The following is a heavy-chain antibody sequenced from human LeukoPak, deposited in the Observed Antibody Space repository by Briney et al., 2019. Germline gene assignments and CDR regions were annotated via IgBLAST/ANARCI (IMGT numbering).Heavy chain of an antibody. D-gene: IGHD4-23*01. CDR3: AKDTDYGGNSYLGDAFDI. J-gene: IGHJ3*02. CDR1: EFPFSIYA. CDR2: IDATGSDK. V-gene: IGHV3-23*01. Sequence: PGGSLRLSCEVSEFPFSIYAMAWVRQAPGQGLEWVSAIDATGSDKYYTDSVKGRFTISRDNSKNTVYLQMNSLRAEDTAVYYCAKDTDYGGNSYLGDAFDIWGQGTMVTVSS.